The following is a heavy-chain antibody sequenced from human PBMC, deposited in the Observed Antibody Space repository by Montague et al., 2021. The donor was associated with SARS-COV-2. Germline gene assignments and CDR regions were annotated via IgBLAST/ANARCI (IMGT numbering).Heavy chain of an antibody. Sequence: SETLSLTCAVSGGSISSSNWWSWVRQPPGKGLEWIGEIYHSGSTNYNPSLKSRVTISLDASEAQFSLNIHSMTAADTAIYYCARSVAAAGPGSFDIWGQGTIVTVSS. J-gene: IGHJ3*02. CDR3: ARSVAAAGPGSFDI. CDR1: GGSISSSNW. D-gene: IGHD6-13*01. CDR2: IYHSGST. V-gene: IGHV4-4*02.